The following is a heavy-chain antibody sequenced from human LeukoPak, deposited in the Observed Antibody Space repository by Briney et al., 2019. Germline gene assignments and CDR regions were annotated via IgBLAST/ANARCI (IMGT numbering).Heavy chain of an antibody. CDR1: GYSISSGYY. CDR3: TTEPKIDFWSGYYTDPDFDY. J-gene: IGHJ4*02. D-gene: IGHD3-3*01. Sequence: SETLSLTCTVSGYSISSGYYWGWIRQPPGKGLEWIGSIYHSGSTYYNPSLKSRVTISVDTSKNQFSLKLSSVTAADTAVYYCTTEPKIDFWSGYYTDPDFDYWGQGTLVTVSS. V-gene: IGHV4-38-2*02. CDR2: IYHSGST.